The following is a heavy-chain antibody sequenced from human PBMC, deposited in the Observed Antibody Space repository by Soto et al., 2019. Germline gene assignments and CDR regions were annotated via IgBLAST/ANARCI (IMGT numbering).Heavy chain of an antibody. V-gene: IGHV4-31*03. J-gene: IGHJ6*02. CDR2: IYYSGST. Sequence: KPSETLSLTCTVSGGSISSGGYYWSWIRQHPGKGLEWIGYIYYSGSTYYNPSLKSRVTISVDTSKNQFSLKLSSVTAADTAVYYCAREGKQRGMDVWGQGTTVTVSS. CDR3: AREGKQRGMDV. CDR1: GGSISSGGYY. D-gene: IGHD6-25*01.